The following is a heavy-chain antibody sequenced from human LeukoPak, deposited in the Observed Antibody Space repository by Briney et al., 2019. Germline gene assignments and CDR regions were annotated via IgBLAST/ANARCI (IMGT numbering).Heavy chain of an antibody. Sequence: ASVKVSCKAFGYTFTSNYMHWVRQAPGQGPEWMGVISPSGGSTTYAQKFQGRVTLTRDMSTSTDYLELSSLRSEDTAVYYCATSGGDYYYYSLDVWGKGTPVTIPS. D-gene: IGHD3-10*01. CDR3: ATSGGDYYYYSLDV. J-gene: IGHJ6*03. V-gene: IGHV1-46*01. CDR2: ISPSGGST. CDR1: GYTFTSNY.